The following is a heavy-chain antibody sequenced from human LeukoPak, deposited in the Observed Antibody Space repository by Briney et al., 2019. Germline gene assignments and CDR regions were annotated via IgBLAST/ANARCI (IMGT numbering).Heavy chain of an antibody. V-gene: IGHV3-23*01. Sequence: PGGTLRLSCAASGFTFSSYGMSWVRQAPGKGLEWVSVISGSGDNTYYADSVKGRFTISRDNSKNTLYLQMNSLRAEDTAVYYCAKSHPSTNDILTGYYGGGFDYWGQGTLVTVSS. J-gene: IGHJ4*02. CDR1: GFTFSSYG. CDR3: AKSHPSTNDILTGYYGGGFDY. CDR2: ISGSGDNT. D-gene: IGHD3-9*01.